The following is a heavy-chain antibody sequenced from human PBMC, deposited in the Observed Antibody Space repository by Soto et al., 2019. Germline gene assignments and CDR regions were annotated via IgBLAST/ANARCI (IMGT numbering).Heavy chain of an antibody. J-gene: IGHJ4*02. Sequence: SETLSLTCAVSGGSISSGGYSWSWIRQPPGKGLEWIGYIYHSGSTYYNPSLKSRVTISVDRSKNQFSLKLSSVTAADTAVYYCARSADSSGYYSFDYWGQGTLVTVSS. D-gene: IGHD3-22*01. CDR2: IYHSGST. CDR3: ARSADSSGYYSFDY. CDR1: GGSISSGGYS. V-gene: IGHV4-30-2*01.